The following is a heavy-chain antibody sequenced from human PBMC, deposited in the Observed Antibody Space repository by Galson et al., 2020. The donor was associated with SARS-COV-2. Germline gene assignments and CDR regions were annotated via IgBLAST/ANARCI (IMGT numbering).Heavy chain of an antibody. CDR2: ISKSGGNT. D-gene: IGHD2-21*02. Sequence: ESLKISCAASGFTISNYAMTWVRKAQGTGLEWVSAISKSGGNTSYADTLKGRFIISRDNSKNTLYLQINSLIAEDMAVYYCAEDSFRGDGEVMQPLLTDWGQGTLVTVSS. J-gene: IGHJ4*02. V-gene: IGHV3-23*01. CDR3: AEDSFRGDGEVMQPLLTD. CDR1: GFTISNYA.